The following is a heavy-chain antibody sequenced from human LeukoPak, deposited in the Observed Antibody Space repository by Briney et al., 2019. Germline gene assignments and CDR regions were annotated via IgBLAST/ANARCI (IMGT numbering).Heavy chain of an antibody. CDR1: GFTFSDYY. Sequence: GGSLRLSCAASGFTFSDYYMSWIRQAPGQGLEWVSYISSSGSTIYYADSVKGRFTISRDNAKNSLYLQMNSLRAEDTAVYYCAREARGYSGYDRIDYWGQGTLVTVSS. CDR3: AREARGYSGYDRIDY. CDR2: ISSSGSTI. J-gene: IGHJ4*02. D-gene: IGHD5-12*01. V-gene: IGHV3-11*01.